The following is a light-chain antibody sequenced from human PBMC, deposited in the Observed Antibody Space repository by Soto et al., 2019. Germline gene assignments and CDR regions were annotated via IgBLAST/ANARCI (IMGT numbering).Light chain of an antibody. CDR3: QQYGGPPWT. CDR2: GAS. J-gene: IGKJ1*01. Sequence: EIVLTQSPGTRSLSPGERATLSCRASQSVSSSWLAWYQQKPGQAPRLLIYGASSRATGVPDRFGGSGSGTDFTRTITRLEPEDSAVFYCQQYGGPPWTFGQGTKVEIK. V-gene: IGKV3-20*01. CDR1: QSVSSSW.